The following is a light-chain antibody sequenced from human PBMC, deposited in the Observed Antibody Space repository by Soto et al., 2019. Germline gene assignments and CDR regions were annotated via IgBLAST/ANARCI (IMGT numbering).Light chain of an antibody. CDR2: LEGSGSY. Sequence: QPVLTQSSSASASLRSSVKLTCTLSSGHSSYIIAWHQQQPGKAPRYLMKLEGSGSYNKGSGVPDRFSGSSSGADRYLTISNLQFEDEADYYCETWDSNTRVFGGGTKLTVL. CDR3: ETWDSNTRV. V-gene: IGLV4-60*02. CDR1: SGHSSYI. J-gene: IGLJ3*02.